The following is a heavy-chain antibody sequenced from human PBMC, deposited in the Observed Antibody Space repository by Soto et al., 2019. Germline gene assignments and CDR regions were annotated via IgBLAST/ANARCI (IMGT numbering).Heavy chain of an antibody. D-gene: IGHD2-15*01. CDR1: GFTFSSYW. J-gene: IGHJ4*02. CDR2: INRDGSST. V-gene: IGHV3-74*01. CDR3: ARRSCSGGDCYHVDY. Sequence: EVQLVESGGGLVQPGGSLRLSCAASGFTFSSYWMHWVRQAPGKGLVWVSRINRDGSSTTYADSVKGRFTISRDNAKNTLYLQMNSLRAEDTAVYYCARRSCSGGDCYHVDYWGQGTLVTVSS.